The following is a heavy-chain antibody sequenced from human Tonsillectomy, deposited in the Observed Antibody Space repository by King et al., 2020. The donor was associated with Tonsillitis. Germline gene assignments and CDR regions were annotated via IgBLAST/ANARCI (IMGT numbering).Heavy chain of an antibody. Sequence: VQLVESGGGVVEPGGSLRLSCAASGFTFSYSGMHWFRKAPGKGLEWLSFIHHDGNEKHYADSVKGRFTISRDNSKNTLYLQMSRLRVEDRAVYYCAQDTGHGDYGGQGTLVTVSS. CDR2: IHHDGNEK. D-gene: IGHD1-14*01. J-gene: IGHJ4*02. CDR1: GFTFSYSG. CDR3: AQDTGHGDY. V-gene: IGHV3-30*02.